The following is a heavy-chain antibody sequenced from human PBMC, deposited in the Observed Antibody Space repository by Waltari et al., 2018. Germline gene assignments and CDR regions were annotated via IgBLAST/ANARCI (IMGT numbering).Heavy chain of an antibody. J-gene: IGHJ3*02. CDR3: VRHTMTYLDTSGPDAFDI. CDR1: GFPFSASA. V-gene: IGHV3-73*01. D-gene: IGHD6-19*01. CDR2: MRRGFKNYAT. Sequence: EVQLVESGGDLVQPGGSLKLSCAASGFPFSASAMHWVRQASGKGLDLVGRMRRGFKNYATAYGASVKGRFTISRDDSKNTAYLEMNYLKIEDTAVYYGVRHTMTYLDTSGPDAFDIWGQGTTVTVSS.